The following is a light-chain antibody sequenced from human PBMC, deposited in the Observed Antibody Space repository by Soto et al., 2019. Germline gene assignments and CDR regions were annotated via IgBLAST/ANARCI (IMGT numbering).Light chain of an antibody. J-gene: IGKJ1*01. CDR3: QQLNSYPRT. V-gene: IGKV1-9*01. Sequence: DIQLTPSPSFLSASVGDRVTITCRASQGISSYLAWYQQKPGKAPNPLIYAASTLQSGVPSRFSGSGSGTDFTLTISSLQPEDFAAYYCQQLNSYPRTFGQGTKVDI. CDR2: AAS. CDR1: QGISSY.